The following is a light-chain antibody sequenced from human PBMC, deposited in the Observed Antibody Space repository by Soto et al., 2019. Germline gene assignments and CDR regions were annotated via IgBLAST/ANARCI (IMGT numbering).Light chain of an antibody. V-gene: IGKV3-11*01. J-gene: IGKJ5*01. Sequence: EVVLTQSPVTLSLSPGERASLSCRASQFLSSSLAWYQQIPGQPPRLLIYDSTNRAAGIPARFSGSRSGTDFTLTISSVEPEDFAMYYCHQRNKFGQGTRLEIK. CDR1: QFLSSS. CDR3: HQRNK. CDR2: DST.